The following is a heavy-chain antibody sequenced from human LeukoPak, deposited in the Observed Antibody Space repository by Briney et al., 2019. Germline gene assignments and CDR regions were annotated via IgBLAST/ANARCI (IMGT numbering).Heavy chain of an antibody. Sequence: PSETLSLTCAVYGGSFSGYYWSWIRQPPGKGLEWIREINHSGSTNYNPSLKSRVTISVDTSKNQFSLKLSSVTAADTAVYYCARGLGFDYWGQGTLVTVSS. J-gene: IGHJ4*02. CDR2: INHSGST. D-gene: IGHD1-26*01. CDR1: GGSFSGYY. V-gene: IGHV4-34*01. CDR3: ARGLGFDY.